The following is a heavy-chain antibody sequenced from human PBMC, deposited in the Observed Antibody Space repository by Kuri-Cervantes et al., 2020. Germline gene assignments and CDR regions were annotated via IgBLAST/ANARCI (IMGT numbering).Heavy chain of an antibody. J-gene: IGHJ3*02. CDR3: ARHHSSGYSSDDAFDI. D-gene: IGHD3-22*01. CDR1: GGSISSSSYY. Sequence: SETLSLTCTVSGGSISSSSYYWGWIRQPPGEGLEWIGSIYYSGSTYYNPSLKSRVTISVDTSKNQFSLKLSSVTAADTAVYYCARHHSSGYSSDDAFDIWGQGTMVTVSS. CDR2: IYYSGST. V-gene: IGHV4-39*01.